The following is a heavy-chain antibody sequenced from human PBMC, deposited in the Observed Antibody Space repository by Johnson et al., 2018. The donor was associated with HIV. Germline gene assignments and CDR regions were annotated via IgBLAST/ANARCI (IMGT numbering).Heavy chain of an antibody. Sequence: MLLVESRGVLVQPGGSLRLSCAASGFTVSSNEMSWVRQAPGKGLEWVSSISVGSTYFADSRKGSFTMPRDNSKHPLYLQLNSLRAEDTAVYYCAKDKDSSGYYYNDAFDIWGQGTMVTVSS. J-gene: IGHJ3*02. CDR1: GFTVSSNE. CDR3: AKDKDSSGYYYNDAFDI. V-gene: IGHV3-38-3*01. CDR2: ISVGST. D-gene: IGHD3-22*01.